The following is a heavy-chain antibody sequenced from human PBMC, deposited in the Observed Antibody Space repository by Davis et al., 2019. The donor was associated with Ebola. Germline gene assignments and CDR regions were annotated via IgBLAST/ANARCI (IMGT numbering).Heavy chain of an antibody. V-gene: IGHV1-46*01. CDR2: INPSGCST. Sequence: ASVTVSCKASGYTFTSYYMHWVRQPPAQGLEWMGIINPSGCSTSYAQKFQGRATMTRDTSTRTVYIELSSLSSEDTAVYYCAREHIGVVTAIQGYYYYGMDVWGQGTTVTVSS. CDR1: GYTFTSYY. D-gene: IGHD2-21*02. J-gene: IGHJ6*02. CDR3: AREHIGVVTAIQGYYYYGMDV.